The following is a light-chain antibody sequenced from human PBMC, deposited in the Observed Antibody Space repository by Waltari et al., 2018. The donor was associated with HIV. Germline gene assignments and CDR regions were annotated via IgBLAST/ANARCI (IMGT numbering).Light chain of an antibody. J-gene: IGKJ1*01. CDR3: QQYNNWPET. Sequence: EKVMTQSTATLSVSQGESDTLSRRASQSVSSNLAWYQQRPGQAPGRLIYGASTRATGIPASFSGSGSGTEFTLTISSLQSEDFAVYYCQQYNNWPETFGQGTKVEI. V-gene: IGKV3-15*01. CDR1: QSVSSN. CDR2: GAS.